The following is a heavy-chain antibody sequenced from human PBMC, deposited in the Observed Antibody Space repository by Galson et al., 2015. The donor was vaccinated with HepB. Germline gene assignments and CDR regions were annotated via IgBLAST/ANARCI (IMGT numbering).Heavy chain of an antibody. CDR2: IDPSDSYT. CDR3: ARLRPSLRFLEWVFDY. D-gene: IGHD3-3*01. J-gene: IGHJ4*02. V-gene: IGHV5-10-1*01. CDR1: GYSFTSYW. Sequence: QSGAEVKKPGESLRISCKGSGYSFTSYWISWVRQMPGKGLEWMGRIDPSDSYTNYSPSFQGHVTISADKSISTAYLQWSSLKASDTAMYYCARLRPSLRFLEWVFDYWGQGTLVTVSS.